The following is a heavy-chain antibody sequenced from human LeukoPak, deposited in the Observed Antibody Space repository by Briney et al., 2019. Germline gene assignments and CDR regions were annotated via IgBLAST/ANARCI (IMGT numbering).Heavy chain of an antibody. CDR2: IKQDGSET. CDR1: GFTFTNNF. CDR3: VREGFYFFDF. V-gene: IGHV3-7*01. Sequence: GGSLRLSCAASGFTFTNNFMSWVRQVPGKGLEWVANIKQDGSETTYADSVRGRFTIFRDNAKDSVYLQMNSLRTEDSATYYCVREGFYFFDFWGQGTLVTVSS. J-gene: IGHJ4*01.